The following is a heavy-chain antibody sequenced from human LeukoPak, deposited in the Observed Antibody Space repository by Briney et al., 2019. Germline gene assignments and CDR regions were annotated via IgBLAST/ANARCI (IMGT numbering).Heavy chain of an antibody. CDR2: IKTDGSST. Sequence: GGSLRLSCAASGFTFSSYWMHWVRQAPGKGLVWVSRIKTDGSSTDYADSVKGRFTISRDNSYNTVDLQMNSLRAEDTAVYYCARDRQEQHPVGSGNQLYNWFDPWGQGTLVTVSS. D-gene: IGHD4-23*01. CDR3: ARDRQEQHPVGSGNQLYNWFDP. CDR1: GFTFSSYW. V-gene: IGHV3-74*01. J-gene: IGHJ5*02.